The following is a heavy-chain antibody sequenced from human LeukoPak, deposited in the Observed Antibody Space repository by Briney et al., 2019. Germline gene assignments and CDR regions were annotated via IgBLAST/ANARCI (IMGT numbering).Heavy chain of an antibody. J-gene: IGHJ4*02. CDR3: ARARPPNYDYGDYYFDY. CDR2: ISSSGIIT. V-gene: IGHV3-64*01. CDR1: GFTFTTFA. Sequence: GGSLRLSCAASGFTFTTFALHWVRQAPGKGLEFGSGISSSGIITSYAYSVKGRFTISRDNSKNTLYLQMDRLPAEDMAVYYCARARPPNYDYGDYYFDYWGQGTLVTVSS. D-gene: IGHD4-17*01.